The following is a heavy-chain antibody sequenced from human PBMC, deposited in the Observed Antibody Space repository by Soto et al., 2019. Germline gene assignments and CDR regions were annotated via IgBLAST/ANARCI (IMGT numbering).Heavy chain of an antibody. CDR3: ARRDYDSSGYYFDY. V-gene: IGHV3-23*01. CDR1: GFTFSSYA. CDR2: ISGSGGST. J-gene: IGHJ4*02. Sequence: GGSLRLSCAASGFTFSSYAMSWVRQAPGKGLEWVSAISGSGGSTYYADSVKGRFTISRDNSKNTLYLQMNSLRAEDTAVYYCARRDYDSSGYYFDYWRQGTLVTVSS. D-gene: IGHD3-22*01.